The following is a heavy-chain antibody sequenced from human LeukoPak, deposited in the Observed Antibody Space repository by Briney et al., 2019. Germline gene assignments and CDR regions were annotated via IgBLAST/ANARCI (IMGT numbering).Heavy chain of an antibody. D-gene: IGHD3-10*01. CDR2: IYSGGTT. J-gene: IGHJ4*02. CDR3: ARKSDSLMLRGGDC. Sequence: GGTLRLSCAASEFSVSSNYMTWVRQAPGKGLECVSIIYSGGTTYYADSVRGRFTISRDNSKNTLYLQMDRLRVEDTAVYYCARKSDSLMLRGGDCWGQGTLVTVSS. V-gene: IGHV3-66*01. CDR1: EFSVSSNY.